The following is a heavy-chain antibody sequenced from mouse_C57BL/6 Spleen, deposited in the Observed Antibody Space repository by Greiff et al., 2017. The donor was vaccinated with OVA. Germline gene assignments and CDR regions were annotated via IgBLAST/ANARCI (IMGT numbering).Heavy chain of an antibody. V-gene: IGHV1-22*01. D-gene: IGHD1-1*01. CDR2: INPNNGGT. CDR1: GYTFTDYN. CDR3: AIHYYGSSYRAWFAY. J-gene: IGHJ3*01. Sequence: VQLQQSGPELVKPGASVKMSCKASGYTFTDYNMHWVKQSHGKSLEWIGYINPNNGGTSYNQKFKGKATLTVNKSSSTAYMELRSLTSEDSAVYYCAIHYYGSSYRAWFAYWGQGTLVTVSA.